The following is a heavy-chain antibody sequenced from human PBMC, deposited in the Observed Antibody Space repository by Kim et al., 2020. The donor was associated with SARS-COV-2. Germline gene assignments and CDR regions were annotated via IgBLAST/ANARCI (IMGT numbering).Heavy chain of an antibody. CDR3: ARDKGWSEAAFDI. J-gene: IGHJ3*02. D-gene: IGHD3-3*01. Sequence: SETLSLTCTVSGGSISSYFWSWIRQPPGKGLEWIGYIYYSGNTNYNPSLKSRVTISVDTSKNQFSLKLSSVTAADTAVYYCARDKGWSEAAFDIWGQGTMVTVSS. CDR2: IYYSGNT. V-gene: IGHV4-59*01. CDR1: GGSISSYF.